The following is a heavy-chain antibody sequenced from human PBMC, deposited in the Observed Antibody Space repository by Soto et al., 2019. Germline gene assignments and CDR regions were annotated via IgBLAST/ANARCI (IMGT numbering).Heavy chain of an antibody. J-gene: IGHJ6*02. CDR1: GDSFTSYR. CDR2: IYPGESNT. CDR3: ATYSSVYYYCTMDV. Sequence: GESLKISCKGSGDSFTSYRIGWVRQMPGKGLEWMGIIYPGESNTRYSPSFQGQVTISADKSIGTAYLQWSSLKASDTAMYYCATYSSVYYYCTMDVWGQGTTVTVSS. V-gene: IGHV5-51*01. D-gene: IGHD3-22*01.